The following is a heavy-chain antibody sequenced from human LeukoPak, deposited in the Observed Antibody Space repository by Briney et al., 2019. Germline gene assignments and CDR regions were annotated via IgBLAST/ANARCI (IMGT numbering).Heavy chain of an antibody. CDR3: ARVGPPVGLLWFGEEGTLYYFDY. V-gene: IGHV4-61*02. J-gene: IGHJ4*02. CDR1: GGSISSGSYY. D-gene: IGHD3-10*01. Sequence: SETLSLTCTVSGGSISSGSYYWSWIRQPAGKGLEWIRRIYTSGSTNYNPSLKSRVTISVDTSKNQFSLKLSSVTAADTAVYYCARVGPPVGLLWFGEEGTLYYFDYWGQGTLVTVSS. CDR2: IYTSGST.